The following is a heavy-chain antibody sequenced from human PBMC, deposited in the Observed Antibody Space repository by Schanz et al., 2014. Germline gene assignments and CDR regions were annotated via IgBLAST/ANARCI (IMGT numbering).Heavy chain of an antibody. Sequence: EVQLVESGGGLVKPGGSLRLSCEASGFIFTSYSMHWVRQAPGKGLEWVSSISSSSNYYYYADSVKGRFTISRDAAKDSLFLQMTSLRADDTAVYYCARQRSYFYAMGVWGQGTTVTVSS. CDR3: ARQRSYFYAMGV. V-gene: IGHV3-21*04. J-gene: IGHJ6*02. CDR1: GFIFTSYS. CDR2: ISSSSNYY.